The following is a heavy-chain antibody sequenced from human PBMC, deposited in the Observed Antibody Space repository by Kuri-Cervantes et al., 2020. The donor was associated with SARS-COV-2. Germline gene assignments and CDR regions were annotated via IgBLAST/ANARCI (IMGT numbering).Heavy chain of an antibody. Sequence: ETLSLTCAVYGGSFSGYYWSWIRQTPGKGLEWMGEINHGGAVNHNPSLKSRVSMSIDTSKNQFSLNLSSVTAADTAVYYCASYKYYNKGNWFDPWGQGTLVTVSS. CDR1: GGSFSGYY. CDR3: ASYKYYNKGNWFDP. CDR2: INHGGAV. J-gene: IGHJ5*02. V-gene: IGHV4-34*01. D-gene: IGHD5-24*01.